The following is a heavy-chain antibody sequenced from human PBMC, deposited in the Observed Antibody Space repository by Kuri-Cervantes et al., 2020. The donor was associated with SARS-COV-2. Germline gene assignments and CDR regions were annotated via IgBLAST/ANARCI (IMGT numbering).Heavy chain of an antibody. Sequence: LSLTCAASGFIFSSYGMNRVRQAPGKGLEWVSTISESGGVTYYADSVMGRFTILRDNSKNTLYLQMNSLRADDTAVYYCVKENSGRAPLMDVWGQGTTVTVSS. V-gene: IGHV3-23*01. CDR2: ISESGGVT. J-gene: IGHJ6*02. CDR1: GFIFSSYG. D-gene: IGHD1-26*01. CDR3: VKENSGRAPLMDV.